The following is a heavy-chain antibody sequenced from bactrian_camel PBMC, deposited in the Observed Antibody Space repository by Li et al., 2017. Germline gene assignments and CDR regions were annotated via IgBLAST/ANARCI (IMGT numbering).Heavy chain of an antibody. V-gene: IGHV3S31*01. J-gene: IGHJ4*01. CDR1: GDTVGRYS. D-gene: IGHD6*01. Sequence: VQLVESGGGSVQVGGSLRLSCVASGDTVGRYSMAWVRQAPGKEREGVANIYRGSGSTYYTDSVKGRFTISQDNAKNTLYLQMNSLHVEDTAVYYCVRESHDGGSWSAQHLNSDYWGQGTQVTVS. CDR2: IYRGSGST. CDR3: VRESHDGGSWSAQHLNSDY.